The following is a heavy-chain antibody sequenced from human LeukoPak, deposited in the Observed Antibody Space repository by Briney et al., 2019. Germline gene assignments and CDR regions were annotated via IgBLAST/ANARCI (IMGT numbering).Heavy chain of an antibody. CDR1: GFTFSSYG. D-gene: IGHD4-11*01. CDR2: IWYDGSNK. J-gene: IGHJ5*02. Sequence: GRSLRLSCAASGFTFSSYGMHWVRQAPGKGLEWVAVIWYDGSNKYYADSVKGRFTISRDNSKNTLYLQMNRLRAEDTAVYYCARDFLSPHSNYGWFDPWGQGTLVTVSS. CDR3: ARDFLSPHSNYGWFDP. V-gene: IGHV3-33*01.